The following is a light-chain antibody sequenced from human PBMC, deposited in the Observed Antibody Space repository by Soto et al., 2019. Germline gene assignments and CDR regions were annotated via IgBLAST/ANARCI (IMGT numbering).Light chain of an antibody. CDR1: QSVSSSF. Sequence: EIVLTQSPGTLSLSPGEGATLSCRASQSVSSSFLAWYQQKPGQAPRLLIYAASNRPTGIPDRFRGSASGTDFTLTISRLKPEDFALYYCQQYGRSPWTFGQGTKVEIK. J-gene: IGKJ1*01. V-gene: IGKV3-20*01. CDR3: QQYGRSPWT. CDR2: AAS.